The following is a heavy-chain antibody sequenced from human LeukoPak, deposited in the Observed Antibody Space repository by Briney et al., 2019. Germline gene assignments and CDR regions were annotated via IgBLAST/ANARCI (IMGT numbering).Heavy chain of an antibody. CDR2: IGTTSGAI. J-gene: IGHJ4*02. CDR3: ARFRTWGDKAFDY. CDR1: GFTFNAFG. Sequence: GGSLRLSCAASGFTFNAFGMNWVRQAPGKGLEWVPYIGTTSGAIYYADSVKGRFTISRDSAKNSLYLQMNSLRAEDTAVYYCARFRTWGDKAFDYWGQGTLVTVSS. V-gene: IGHV3-48*01. D-gene: IGHD2-21*02.